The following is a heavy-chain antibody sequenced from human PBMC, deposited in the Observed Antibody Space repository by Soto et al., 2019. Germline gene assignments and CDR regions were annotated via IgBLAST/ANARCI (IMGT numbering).Heavy chain of an antibody. CDR2: VNHSGST. CDR3: ARATAPVLQSLEWSTIVPLYFDL. D-gene: IGHD3-3*01. J-gene: IGHJ4*02. V-gene: IGHV4-34*01. CDR1: GGSFSPYY. Sequence: SDTLSLTFAVYGGSFSPYYCSWIRQPRGKGLEWIGEVNHSGSTNSNPSLKSRVSISLDTSKNQFSLKLSSVTAADTAVYYCARATAPVLQSLEWSTIVPLYFDLWGQGTLVTVSS.